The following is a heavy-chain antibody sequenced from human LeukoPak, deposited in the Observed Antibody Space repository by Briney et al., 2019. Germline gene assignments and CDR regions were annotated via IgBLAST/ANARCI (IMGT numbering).Heavy chain of an antibody. D-gene: IGHD3-22*01. Sequence: PGASLQISCKPSGYSFANYWIGWVRQMPGKGLEWMGIIYPGDSDTRYSPSFQGQVTMSVDKSISTAYLQWSSLKASDTAMYYCARPNITSYYDSRGYDGFDVWGQGTMVAVS. CDR1: GYSFANYW. CDR3: ARPNITSYYDSRGYDGFDV. J-gene: IGHJ3*01. V-gene: IGHV5-51*01. CDR2: IYPGDSDT.